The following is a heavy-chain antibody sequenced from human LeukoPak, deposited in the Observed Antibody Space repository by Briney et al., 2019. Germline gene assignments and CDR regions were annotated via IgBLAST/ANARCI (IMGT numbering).Heavy chain of an antibody. CDR3: AREPPMEATKELDY. Sequence: PGGSLRLSCAACGFTFSSYWMSWVRQAPGKGLVWLSRINSDGSSTSYADSVKGRFTISRDNAKNTLYLQMNSLRAEDTAVYYCAREPPMEATKELDYWGQGTLVTVSS. CDR2: INSDGSST. D-gene: IGHD1-26*01. V-gene: IGHV3-74*01. CDR1: GFTFSSYW. J-gene: IGHJ4*02.